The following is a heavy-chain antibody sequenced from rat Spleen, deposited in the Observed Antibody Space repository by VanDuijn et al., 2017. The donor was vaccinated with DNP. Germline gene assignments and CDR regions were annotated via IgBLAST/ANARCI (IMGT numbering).Heavy chain of an antibody. CDR1: GFSLTSYN. J-gene: IGHJ2*01. V-gene: IGHV2-30*01. Sequence: QVQLKESGPGLVQPSQTLSLTCTVSGFSLTSYNVHWVRQPTGKGLEWMGIIWTGGSTDYNSALKSRLSISRDTSKSQVFLKMNSLQPEDTGTYYCARQGSLQFDYWGQGVMVTVSS. CDR3: ARQGSLQFDY. D-gene: IGHD1-1*01. CDR2: IWTGGST.